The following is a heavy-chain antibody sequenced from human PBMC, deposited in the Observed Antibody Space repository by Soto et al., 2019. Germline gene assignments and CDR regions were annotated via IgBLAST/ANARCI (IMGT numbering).Heavy chain of an antibody. CDR1: GYSFTSYW. CDR3: ARTKGDPYSSGCHDN. D-gene: IGHD6-19*01. CDR2: IYPGDSDT. V-gene: IGHV5-51*01. Sequence: PGESLKISCKASGYSFTSYWIGWVRQMPGKGLEWMGIIYPGDSDTRYSPSFQGQVTISADKSISTAYLQLSSLEAADTALYYCARTKGDPYSSGCHDNWGQGTLVTVSS. J-gene: IGHJ4*02.